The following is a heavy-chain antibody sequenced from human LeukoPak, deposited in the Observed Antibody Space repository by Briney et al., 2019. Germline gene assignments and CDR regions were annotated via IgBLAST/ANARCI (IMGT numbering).Heavy chain of an antibody. D-gene: IGHD2-2*01. J-gene: IGHJ4*02. CDR1: GSTFSSYA. CDR2: ISGSGGST. Sequence: PGGSLRLSCAASGSTFSSYAMSWVRQAPGKGLEWVSAISGSGGSTYYADSVKGRFTISRDNSKNTLYLQMNSLRAEDTAVYYCAKVRVVVVPAAIDSWGQGTLVTVSS. CDR3: AKVRVVVVPAAIDS. V-gene: IGHV3-23*01.